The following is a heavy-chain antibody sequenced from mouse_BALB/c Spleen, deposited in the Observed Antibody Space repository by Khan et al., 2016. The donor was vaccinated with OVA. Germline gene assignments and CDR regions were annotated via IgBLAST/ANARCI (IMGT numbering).Heavy chain of an antibody. D-gene: IGHD1-1*01. J-gene: IGHJ3*01. V-gene: IGHV1S127*01. CDR3: ARGDYDSPFAY. Sequence: QVQLQQSGPELVRPGASVKMSCKASGYTFTSFWIHWVKQRPGQGLEWIGMIDPSKSETRLNQKFKDKATLTVDKSSNTAYMQLSRMTSEDSAVYDCARGDYDSPFAYWGQGTLVTVSA. CDR1: GYTFTSFW. CDR2: IDPSKSET.